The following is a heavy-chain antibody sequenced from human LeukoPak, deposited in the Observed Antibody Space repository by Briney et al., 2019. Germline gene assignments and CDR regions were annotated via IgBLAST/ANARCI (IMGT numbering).Heavy chain of an antibody. D-gene: IGHD4-17*01. Sequence: GGSLRLSCAASGFTFRSYAMIWVRQAPGRGLQWVSGISGSGTYYADFAKGRFTISRDSSKNTLYLQMNSLRAEDTATYYCARDPNGDYIGAFDMWGQGTMVTVS. V-gene: IGHV3-23*01. J-gene: IGHJ3*02. CDR3: ARDPNGDYIGAFDM. CDR2: ISGSGT. CDR1: GFTFRSYA.